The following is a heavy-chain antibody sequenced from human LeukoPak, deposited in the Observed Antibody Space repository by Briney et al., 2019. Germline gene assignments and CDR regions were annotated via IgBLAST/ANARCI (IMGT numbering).Heavy chain of an antibody. D-gene: IGHD5-18*01. CDR2: ISSSSNYI. Sequence: KAGGSLRLSCAASGFTFSTSSMNWVRQAPGKGLEWVSSISSSSNYIFYADSVKGRFTISRDNAQNSLYLQVNSLRAEDTAVYYCARGGYSYHWLFDYWGQGTLVTVSS. J-gene: IGHJ4*02. CDR1: GFTFSTSS. CDR3: ARGGYSYHWLFDY. V-gene: IGHV3-21*01.